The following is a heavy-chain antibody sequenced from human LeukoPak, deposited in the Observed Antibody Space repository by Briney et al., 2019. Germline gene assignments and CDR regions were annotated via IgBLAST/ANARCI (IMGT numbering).Heavy chain of an antibody. J-gene: IGHJ4*02. CDR2: IKSKTDGGTT. V-gene: IGHV3-15*01. CDR3: TTDFLGYCSSTSCYFLDY. Sequence: PGGSLRLSCAASGFTFSNAWMSWVRQAPGKGLEWVGRIKSKTDGGTTDYAAPVKGRFTISREDSKNTLYLQMNSLKTEDTAVYHCTTDFLGYCSSTSCYFLDYWGQGTLVTVSS. CDR1: GFTFSNAW. D-gene: IGHD2-2*01.